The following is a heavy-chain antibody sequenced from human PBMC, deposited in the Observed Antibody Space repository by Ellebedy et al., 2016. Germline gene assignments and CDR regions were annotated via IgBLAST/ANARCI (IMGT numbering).Heavy chain of an antibody. CDR2: ISAIDGT. CDR1: GFTLSNYA. J-gene: IGHJ3*01. D-gene: IGHD6-19*01. CDR3: VRGPYSSGHCDAFDA. Sequence: GGSLRLSXAGSGFTLSNYAMTWVRQAPGQGLEWVSSISAIDGTYYADSVKGRFTISRDYSKNTLYLQMNSLRSEDTSIYYCVRGPYSSGHCDAFDAWGRGTMVIVFS. V-gene: IGHV3-23*01.